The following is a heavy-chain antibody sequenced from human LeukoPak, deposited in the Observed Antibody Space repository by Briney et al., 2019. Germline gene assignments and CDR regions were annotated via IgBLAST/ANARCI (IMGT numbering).Heavy chain of an antibody. CDR1: GFTFSNYA. CDR2: IYSDGTT. V-gene: IGHV3-53*01. CDR3: ASYGGNSDFDY. Sequence: GGSLRLSCAASGFTFSNYAMRWVRQAPGKGLEWVSAIYSDGTTHLADSVKGRFTISRHNSKNRLYLQMNSLRADDTAVYYCASYGGNSDFDYWGQGTLVTVSS. J-gene: IGHJ4*02. D-gene: IGHD4-23*01.